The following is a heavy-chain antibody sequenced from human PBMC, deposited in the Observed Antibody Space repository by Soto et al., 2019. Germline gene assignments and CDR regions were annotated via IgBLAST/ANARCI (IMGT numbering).Heavy chain of an antibody. J-gene: IGHJ6*03. CDR1: GFTFSSYA. CDR2: ISGSGSST. V-gene: IGHV3-23*01. Sequence: EVQLLESGGGLVQPGGSLRLSCAASGFTFSSYAMSWVRQAPGKGLEWVSAISGSGSSTYYADSVKGRFTISRDNSKNTLYLQMNSLRAEDTAVYYCAKVMVRGVIISYMDVWGKGTTVTVSS. CDR3: AKVMVRGVIISYMDV. D-gene: IGHD3-10*01.